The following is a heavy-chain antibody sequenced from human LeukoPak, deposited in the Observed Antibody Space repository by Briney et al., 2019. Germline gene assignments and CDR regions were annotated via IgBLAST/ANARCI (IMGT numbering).Heavy chain of an antibody. J-gene: IGHJ3*02. D-gene: IGHD6-13*01. V-gene: IGHV1-46*04. CDR1: GYTFTNYY. Sequence: GASLRLSCTASGYTFTNYYIHWVRQAPVQGLEWMGMINSSGGTANYAQTLQGRVTITRDSATTTVYMEMSSLRSEDTAVYYCARSSLAAAGRHAALDSWGQGTMVTVS. CDR3: ARSSLAAAGRHAALDS. CDR2: INSSGGTA.